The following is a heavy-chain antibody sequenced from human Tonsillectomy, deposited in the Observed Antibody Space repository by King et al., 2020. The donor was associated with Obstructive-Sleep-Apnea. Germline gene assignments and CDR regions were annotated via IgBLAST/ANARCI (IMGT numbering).Heavy chain of an antibody. J-gene: IGHJ1*01. D-gene: IGHD1-26*01. CDR3: ARDDDSGYFQH. CDR2: IISSGSTI. Sequence: VQLVESGGGLVKPGGSLRFSCAASGFIFSDYYMSWIRQAPGKGLEGVSYIISSGSTIYYADSVKGRFTISRDNAKNSLYLQMNSLRAEDTAVDYCARDDDSGYFQHWGQGTLVTVSS. CDR1: GFIFSDYY. V-gene: IGHV3-11*01.